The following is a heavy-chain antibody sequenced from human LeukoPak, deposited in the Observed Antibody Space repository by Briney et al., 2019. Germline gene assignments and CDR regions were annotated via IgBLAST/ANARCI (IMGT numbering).Heavy chain of an antibody. V-gene: IGHV3-23*01. CDR1: GFTFSSYG. CDR3: AKVPSYYGSGSYRALAFDL. CDR2: IGGSDGHI. D-gene: IGHD3-10*01. J-gene: IGHJ3*01. Sequence: QPGGSLRLSCVASGFTFSSYGMSWVRQAPGKGLEWVSAIGGSDGHIYYADSVKGRFTISRDNAKNSLYLHMTSLRPEDTALYYCAKVPSYYGSGSYRALAFDLWGHGTMVTVSS.